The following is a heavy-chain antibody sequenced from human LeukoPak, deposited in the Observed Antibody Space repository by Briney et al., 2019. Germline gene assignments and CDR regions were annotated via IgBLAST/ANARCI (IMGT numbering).Heavy chain of an antibody. V-gene: IGHV4-61*02. CDR1: GGSISSGSYY. Sequence: SETLSLTRTVSGGSISSGSYYWSWIRQPAGKGLEWIGRIYTSGSTNYNPSLKSRVTISVDTSKNQFSLKLSSVTAADTAVYYCARATSYCSSTSCYSNAFDIWGQGTMVTVSS. CDR2: IYTSGST. J-gene: IGHJ3*02. CDR3: ARATSYCSSTSCYSNAFDI. D-gene: IGHD2-2*01.